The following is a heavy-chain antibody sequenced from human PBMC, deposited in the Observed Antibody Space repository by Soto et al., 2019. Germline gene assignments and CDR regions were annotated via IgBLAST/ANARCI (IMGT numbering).Heavy chain of an antibody. D-gene: IGHD4-17*01. Sequence: QPGGSLRLSCAAYGFTFSSYAMHWVRQAPGKGLEWVAVISYDGSNKYYADSVKGRFTISRDNSKNTLYLQMNSLRAEDTAVYYCATYAEGYYDHWGQGTLVTVSS. V-gene: IGHV3-30-3*01. CDR1: GFTFSSYA. CDR3: ATYAEGYYDH. CDR2: ISYDGSNK. J-gene: IGHJ4*02.